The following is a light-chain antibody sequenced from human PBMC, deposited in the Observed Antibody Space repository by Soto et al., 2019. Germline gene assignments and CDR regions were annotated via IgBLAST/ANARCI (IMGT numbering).Light chain of an antibody. V-gene: IGKV3-11*01. J-gene: IGKJ2*01. Sequence: EIVLTQSPATLSLSPGERATLSCRASQSIPSYLAWYQQKPGQAPRLLIYDASDRATGIPARFSGSGSGTDFTLTISSLEPEDFAVYYCQQRGDWPLYTFGQWTKLEIK. CDR1: QSIPSY. CDR3: QQRGDWPLYT. CDR2: DAS.